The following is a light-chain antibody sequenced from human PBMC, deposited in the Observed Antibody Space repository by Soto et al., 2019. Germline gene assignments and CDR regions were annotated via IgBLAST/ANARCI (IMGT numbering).Light chain of an antibody. CDR3: SSYAGSNKGVV. CDR1: SSDVGAYGF. V-gene: IGLV2-8*01. J-gene: IGLJ2*01. CDR2: EVT. Sequence: QSVLTQPPSASGSPGQSVTISCTGSSSDVGAYGFVSWYQHHPDKAPKLIIYEVTKRPSGVPDRFSGSKSGNTASLIVSGLQAEDEADFYCSSYAGSNKGVVFGGGTKLTVL.